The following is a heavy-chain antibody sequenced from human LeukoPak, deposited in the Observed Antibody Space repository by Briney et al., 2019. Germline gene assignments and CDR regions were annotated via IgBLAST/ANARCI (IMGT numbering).Heavy chain of an antibody. CDR1: GGSISSRTYY. V-gene: IGHV4-39*01. CDR3: ASLRVPGDFDY. Sequence: SETLSLTCTVSGGSISSRTYYWAWIRQPPGQGLEWIGNIYYSGSTYYNPSLKSRLTMSVDTSKNQFSLKLRSVTAADTAVYYCASLRVPGDFDYWGQGTLVTVSS. CDR2: IYYSGST. J-gene: IGHJ4*02.